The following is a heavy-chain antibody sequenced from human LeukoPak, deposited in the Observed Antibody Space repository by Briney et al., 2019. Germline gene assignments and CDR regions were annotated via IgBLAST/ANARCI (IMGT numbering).Heavy chain of an antibody. CDR2: IIPILGIA. CDR3: ARALYDSSGYYYGY. J-gene: IGHJ4*02. V-gene: IGHV1-69*04. Sequence: SVKVSCKVSGYTLTELSMHWVRQAPGQGLEWMGRIIPILGIANYAQKFQGRVTITADKSTSTAYTELSSLRSEDTAVYYCARALYDSSGYYYGYWGQGTLVTVSS. CDR1: GYTLTELS. D-gene: IGHD3-22*01.